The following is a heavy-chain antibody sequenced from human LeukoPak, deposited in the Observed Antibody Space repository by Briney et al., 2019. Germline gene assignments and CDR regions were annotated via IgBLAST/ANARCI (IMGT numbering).Heavy chain of an antibody. CDR3: AREIHGRDGYKSTPHPFDY. Sequence: PGGSLRLSCAASGFTFSDYYMSWIRQAPGKGLEWVSYISSSGSTIYYADSVKGRFTISRDNAKNSLYLQMNSLRAEDTAVYYCAREIHGRDGYKSTPHPFDYWGQGTLVTVSS. D-gene: IGHD5-24*01. J-gene: IGHJ4*02. CDR1: GFTFSDYY. CDR2: ISSSGSTI. V-gene: IGHV3-11*04.